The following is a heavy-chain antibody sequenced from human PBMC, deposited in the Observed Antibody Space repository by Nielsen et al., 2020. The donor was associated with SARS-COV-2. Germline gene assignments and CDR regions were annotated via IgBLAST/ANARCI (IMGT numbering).Heavy chain of an antibody. CDR1: GYTFTSYG. V-gene: IGHV1-46*01. CDR2: INPSGGST. D-gene: IGHD6-13*01. J-gene: IGHJ4*02. CDR3: ARGGRIAAAVSDY. Sequence: ASVKVSCKASGYTFTSYGISWVRQAPGQGLEWMGIINPSGGSTSYAQKFQGRVTMTRDTSTSTVYMELSSLRSEDTAVYYCARGGRIAAAVSDYWGQGTLVTVSS.